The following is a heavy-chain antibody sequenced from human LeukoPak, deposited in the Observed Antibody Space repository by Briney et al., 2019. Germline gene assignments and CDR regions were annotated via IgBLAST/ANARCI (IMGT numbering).Heavy chain of an antibody. CDR1: GFTFSSYE. CDR2: IGSSDSTT. D-gene: IGHD2-15*01. CDR3: AKDSNKLGYCSGGSCYPNDAFDI. Sequence: GGSLRLSCVASGFTFSSYEMNWVRQAPGKGLEWLSYIGSSDSTTHYADSVKGRFTISRDNAKNSLYLQMNSLRAEDTAVYYCAKDSNKLGYCSGGSCYPNDAFDIWGQGTMVTVSS. J-gene: IGHJ3*02. V-gene: IGHV3-48*03.